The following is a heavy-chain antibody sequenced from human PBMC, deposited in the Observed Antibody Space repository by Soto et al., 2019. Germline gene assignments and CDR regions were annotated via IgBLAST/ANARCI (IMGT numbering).Heavy chain of an antibody. D-gene: IGHD3-10*01. V-gene: IGHV4-34*01. CDR3: ARGSITMVRGVIIGGYYYYYMDV. CDR2: INHSGST. CDR1: GGSFSGYY. Sequence: PSETLSLTCAVYGGSFSGYYWSWIRQPPGKGLEWIGEINHSGSTNYNPSLKSRVTISVDTPKNQFSLKLSSVTAADTAVYYCARGSITMVRGVIIGGYYYYYMDVWGKGTTVTVSS. J-gene: IGHJ6*03.